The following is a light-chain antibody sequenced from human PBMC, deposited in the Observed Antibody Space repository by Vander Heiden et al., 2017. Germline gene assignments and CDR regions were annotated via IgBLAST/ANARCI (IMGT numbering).Light chain of an antibody. CDR1: SSNIGSNT. CDR3: AAWDDSLNGWV. V-gene: IGLV1-44*01. J-gene: IGLJ3*02. CDR2: SNN. Sequence: QSVLTQPPSASGTPGQRVTISCSGSSSNIGSNTVNWYQQLPGTAPKLLIHSNNQRPSGAPDRFSGSKSGTSASLAISGLQSEDEADYYCAAWDDSLNGWVFGGGTKLTVL.